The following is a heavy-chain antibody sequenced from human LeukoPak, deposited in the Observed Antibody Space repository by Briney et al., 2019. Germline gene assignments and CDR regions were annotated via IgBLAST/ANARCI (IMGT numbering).Heavy chain of an antibody. Sequence: PGGSLRLSCAASGFTFSSYAMHWVRQAPGKGLEWVAVISYDGSNKYYADSVKGRFTISRDNSKNTLYLQMNSLRAEDTAVYYCAKAEVDCSSTSCYDRFISWGQGTLVTVSS. D-gene: IGHD2-2*01. V-gene: IGHV3-30-3*01. J-gene: IGHJ4*02. CDR2: ISYDGSNK. CDR1: GFTFSSYA. CDR3: AKAEVDCSSTSCYDRFIS.